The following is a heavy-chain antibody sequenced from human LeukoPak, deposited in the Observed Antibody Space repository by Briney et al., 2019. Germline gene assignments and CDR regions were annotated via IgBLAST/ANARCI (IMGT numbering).Heavy chain of an antibody. CDR1: GFTFSSHT. Sequence: GGSLRLSCAASGFTFSSHTMNWVRQAPGKELEWVSYISSSSSRIYYAGSVKGRFTISRDNAKNSLYLQMNSLRDEDTAVYYCARGLIYCGGDCYRAFDIWGQGTMVTVSS. CDR2: ISSSSSRI. J-gene: IGHJ3*02. V-gene: IGHV3-48*02. CDR3: ARGLIYCGGDCYRAFDI. D-gene: IGHD2-21*02.